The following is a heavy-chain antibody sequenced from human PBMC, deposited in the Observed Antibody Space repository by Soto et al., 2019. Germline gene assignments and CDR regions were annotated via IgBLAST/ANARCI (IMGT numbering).Heavy chain of an antibody. V-gene: IGHV1-18*01. Sequence: QVQLVQSGAEVKKPGASVKVSCKASGYTFTSYGISWVRQAPGQGLEWMGWISAYNGNTNYAQKRQDRVTTTTDTSTSTAYMELRSLRSDDTAVYYCARDHGSSGWLSNYYYYYGMDVWGQGTTVTVSS. CDR2: ISAYNGNT. CDR1: GYTFTSYG. J-gene: IGHJ6*02. CDR3: ARDHGSSGWLSNYYYYYGMDV. D-gene: IGHD6-19*01.